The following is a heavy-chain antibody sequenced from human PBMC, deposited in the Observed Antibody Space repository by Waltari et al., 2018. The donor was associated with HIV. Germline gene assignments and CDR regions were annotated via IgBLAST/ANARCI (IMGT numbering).Heavy chain of an antibody. Sequence: QVQLQESGPGLVKPSQTLSLTCPVSGRSISSGRYYWSWIRQPAGKGLEWIGRIYTSGSTNYNPSLKSRVTISVDTSKNQFSLKLSSVTAADTAVYYCARGPDGMDVWGQGTTVTVSS. CDR1: GRSISSGRYY. CDR3: ARGPDGMDV. J-gene: IGHJ6*02. CDR2: IYTSGST. V-gene: IGHV4-61*02.